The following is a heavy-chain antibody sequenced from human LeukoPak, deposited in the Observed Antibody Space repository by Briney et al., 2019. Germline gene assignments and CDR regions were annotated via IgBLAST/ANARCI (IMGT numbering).Heavy chain of an antibody. Sequence: SETLSLTCTVSGGSISSSSYYWGWIRKPPGKGLEWMGRIYYSGSTYYNPSLKSRVTISVDTSKNQFSLKLSSVTAADTAVYYCARTYARGYSSGWYIDYWGQGILVTVSS. CDR3: ARTYARGYSSGWYIDY. J-gene: IGHJ4*02. CDR1: GGSISSSSYY. D-gene: IGHD6-19*01. CDR2: IYYSGST. V-gene: IGHV4-39*01.